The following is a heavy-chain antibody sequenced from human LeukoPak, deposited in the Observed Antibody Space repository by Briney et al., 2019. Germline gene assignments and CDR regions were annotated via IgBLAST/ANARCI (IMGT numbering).Heavy chain of an antibody. D-gene: IGHD3-16*01. CDR1: GGSISGYY. CDR3: TRDRGSEGGFDY. J-gene: IGHJ4*02. Sequence: SETLSLTCTVSGGSISGYYWSWIRQPPGKGLEWIAYIYYTGSTNYNPSLKSRVTISVDTSKNQFSLKLTSVTAADTALYYCTRDRGSEGGFDYWGQGTLVTVSS. V-gene: IGHV4-59*01. CDR2: IYYTGST.